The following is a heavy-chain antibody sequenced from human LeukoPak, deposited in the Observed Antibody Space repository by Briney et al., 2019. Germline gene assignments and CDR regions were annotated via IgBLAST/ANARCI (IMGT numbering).Heavy chain of an antibody. Sequence: GGSLRLSCAASGFTFSSYSMNWVRQAPGKGLEWVSYISSSSSTIYYADSVKGRFTISRDNAKNSLYLQMNSLRAEDTAVYHCASTDFGAAGGDYMDVWGKGTTVTVSS. CDR1: GFTFSSYS. D-gene: IGHD3/OR15-3a*01. CDR3: ASTDFGAAGGDYMDV. V-gene: IGHV3-48*04. J-gene: IGHJ6*03. CDR2: ISSSSSTI.